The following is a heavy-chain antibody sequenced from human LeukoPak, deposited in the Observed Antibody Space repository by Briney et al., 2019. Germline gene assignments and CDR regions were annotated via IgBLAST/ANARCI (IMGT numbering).Heavy chain of an antibody. CDR2: ISWNSGSI. V-gene: IGHV3-9*01. CDR1: GFTVSSNY. D-gene: IGHD3-9*01. Sequence: GGSLRLSCAASGFTVSSNYMSWVRQAPGKGLEWVSGISWNSGSIGYADSVKGRFTISRDNAKNSLYLQMNSLRAEDTALYYCAKGLGNFYEYFQHWGQGTLVTVSS. J-gene: IGHJ1*01. CDR3: AKGLGNFYEYFQH.